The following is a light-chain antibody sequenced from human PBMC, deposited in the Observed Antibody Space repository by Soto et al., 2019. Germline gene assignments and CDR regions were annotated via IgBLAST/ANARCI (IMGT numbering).Light chain of an antibody. CDR3: CLYVGGRKYV. V-gene: IGLV2-23*01. CDR2: DDT. Sequence: QSALTQPASVSGSPGQSITISCTGTVGLVSWYQQHPGKVPKLIIYDDTKRPSGVSSRFSGSKSGSTASLTISGLQTEDEADYYCCLYVGGRKYVFGTGTKLT. J-gene: IGLJ1*01. CDR1: VGL.